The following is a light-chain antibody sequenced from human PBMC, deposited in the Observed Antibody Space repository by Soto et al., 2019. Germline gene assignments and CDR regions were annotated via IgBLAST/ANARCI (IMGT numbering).Light chain of an antibody. CDR2: AAS. CDR1: QGIRNE. J-gene: IGKJ4*01. V-gene: IGKV1-6*01. Sequence: ALHMTQSPSSLSASMGDRVTITCRASQGIRNELGWYQQKPGKAPKLLIYAASTLQSGVPSRFSGSGSGTDFTLTISSLQPEDFATYYCLQDYNYPLTFGGGTKVDIK. CDR3: LQDYNYPLT.